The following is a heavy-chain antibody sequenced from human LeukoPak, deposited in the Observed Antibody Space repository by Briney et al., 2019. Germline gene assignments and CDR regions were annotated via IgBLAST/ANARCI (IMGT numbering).Heavy chain of an antibody. CDR3: ARAPIRDGYNSYFDY. V-gene: IGHV4-59*12. D-gene: IGHD5-24*01. Sequence: KPSETLSLTCSVSGGSISNYYWSWIRQPPGKGLEWIGSIYYSGSTYYNPSLKSRVTISVDTSKNQFSLKLSSVTAADTAVYYCARAPIRDGYNSYFDYWGQGTLVTVSS. CDR1: GGSISNYY. CDR2: IYYSGST. J-gene: IGHJ4*02.